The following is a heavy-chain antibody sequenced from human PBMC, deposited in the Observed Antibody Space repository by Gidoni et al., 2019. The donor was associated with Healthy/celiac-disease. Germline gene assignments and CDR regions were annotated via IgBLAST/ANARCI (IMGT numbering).Heavy chain of an antibody. Sequence: QVQLQESGPGLVKPSETLSLTGTVSGYSLSSGYYWGWIRKPPGKGLELIGSIYHSGSTYYNPSLKSRVTISVDTSKNQFSLKLSSVTAADTAVYYCARFGTAMEGIVVVTNWFDPWGQGTLVTVSS. CDR2: IYHSGST. CDR3: ARFGTAMEGIVVVTNWFDP. D-gene: IGHD3-22*01. CDR1: GYSLSSGYY. J-gene: IGHJ5*02. V-gene: IGHV4-38-2*02.